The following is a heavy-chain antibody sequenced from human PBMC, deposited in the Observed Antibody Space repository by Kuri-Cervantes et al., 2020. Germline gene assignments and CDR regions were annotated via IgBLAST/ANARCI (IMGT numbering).Heavy chain of an antibody. CDR3: ARFGELFSLDY. CDR1: GGSISSGGYY. D-gene: IGHD3-10*01. V-gene: IGHV4-31*03. J-gene: IGHJ4*02. CDR2: IYYSGST. Sequence: SETLSLTCTVSGGSISSGGYYWSWIRQHPGKGLEWIGYIYYSGSTYYNPSLKSRVTISVDTSKNQFSLKLSSVTAADTAVYYCARFGELFSLDYWGQGTLVTVSS.